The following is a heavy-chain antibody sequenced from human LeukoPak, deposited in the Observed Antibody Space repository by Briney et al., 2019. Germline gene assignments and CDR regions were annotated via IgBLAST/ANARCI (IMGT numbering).Heavy chain of an antibody. J-gene: IGHJ6*03. D-gene: IGHD7-27*01. V-gene: IGHV3-7*01. CDR3: ARLGPVNKDHYMDV. CDR2: INQGGCSI. CDR1: GFTFSSYW. Sequence: GGSLTLFCAVYGFTFSSYWMGCLRQAPGKGLAWVANINQGGCSIYYGDSVKGRFTISRHNAEKSVFLKIKTLSPEDRGIYFFARLGPVNKDHYMDVGGKGTTVTIAS.